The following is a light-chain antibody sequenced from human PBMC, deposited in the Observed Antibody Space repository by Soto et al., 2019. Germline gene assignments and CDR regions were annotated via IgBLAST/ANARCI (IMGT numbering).Light chain of an antibody. CDR2: GAS. V-gene: IGKV3-20*01. CDR3: QQYGSSLLT. CDR1: QSVSSSY. Sequence: EIVLTQSPGTLSLSPGERATLSCRASQSVSSSYLAWYQQKPGQAPRLLIYGASSRATGIPYRFSGSGSGTDFTLTISRLGPEDFAVYYCQQYGSSLLTFGGGTKVEIK. J-gene: IGKJ4*01.